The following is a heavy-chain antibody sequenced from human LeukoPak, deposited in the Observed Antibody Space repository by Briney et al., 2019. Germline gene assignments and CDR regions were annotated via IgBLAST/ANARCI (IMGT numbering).Heavy chain of an antibody. Sequence: GASVKVSCEASGFTFTSYGMSWVRQAPGQGLEWVARIRYYRGNTNYAQKIKGRVTMTTDTSTSTAYMELRSLRSDDTAAYYCARGTAVTGTQSAMDHFDYWGQGTLVTVSS. CDR1: GFTFTSYG. CDR3: ARGTAVTGTQSAMDHFDY. CDR2: IRYYRGNT. J-gene: IGHJ4*02. D-gene: IGHD6-19*01. V-gene: IGHV1-18*01.